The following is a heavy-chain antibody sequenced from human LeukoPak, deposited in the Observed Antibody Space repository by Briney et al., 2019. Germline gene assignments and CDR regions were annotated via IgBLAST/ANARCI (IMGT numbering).Heavy chain of an antibody. D-gene: IGHD4-17*01. J-gene: IGHJ6*02. CDR1: GFTFTSSA. CDR2: IVVGSGNT. V-gene: IGHV1-58*01. Sequence: SVKFSCKAFGFTFTSSAVQWERQARGQRLEWIGWIVVGSGNTNYAQKFQERVTITRDMSTSTAYMELSSLRSEDTAVYYCAAFPISGDYPFYGMDVWGQGTTVTVSS. CDR3: AAFPISGDYPFYGMDV.